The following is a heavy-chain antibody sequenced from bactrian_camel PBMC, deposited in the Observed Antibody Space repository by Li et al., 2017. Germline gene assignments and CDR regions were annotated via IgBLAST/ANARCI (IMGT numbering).Heavy chain of an antibody. D-gene: IGHD6*01. V-gene: IGHV3S10*01. Sequence: DVQLVESGGGSVQAGGSLRLSCAASGFGFSGYGMSWVRQAPGKGLEWDSTIASDGNAYYADSVKGRFMVSRDNAKNTVDLQMNSLIPDDTAVYFVYRWISGPLLTGARGPRSPSP. J-gene: IGHJ6*01. CDR3: YRWISGPLLT. CDR2: IASDGNA. CDR1: GFGFSGYG.